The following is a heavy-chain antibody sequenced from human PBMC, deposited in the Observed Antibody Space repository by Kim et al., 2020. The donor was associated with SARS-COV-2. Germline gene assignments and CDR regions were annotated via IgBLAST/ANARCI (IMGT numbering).Heavy chain of an antibody. CDR2: IYYSGST. CDR1: GGSISSYY. Sequence: SETLSLTCTVSGGSISSYYWSWIRQPPGKGLEWIGYIYYSGSTNYNPSLKSRVTISVDTSKNQFSLKLSSVTAADTAVYYCARETYDILTGPYNWFDPWGQGTLVTVSS. V-gene: IGHV4-59*01. J-gene: IGHJ5*02. CDR3: ARETYDILTGPYNWFDP. D-gene: IGHD3-9*01.